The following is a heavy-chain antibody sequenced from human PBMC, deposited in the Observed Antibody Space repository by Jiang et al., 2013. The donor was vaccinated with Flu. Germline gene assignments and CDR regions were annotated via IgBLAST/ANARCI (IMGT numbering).Heavy chain of an antibody. CDR2: VFYTGAT. D-gene: IGHD5-18*01. J-gene: IGHJ4*02. V-gene: IGHV4-59*01. CDR3: ARAGYSYGTGYYFDY. CDR1: GGSISNYY. Sequence: GPGLVKPSETLSLTCLVSGGSISNYYWTWVRQPPGKGLEWIGFVFYTGATNYNPSLKSRVTMSVDTSKGQFSLNLSSVTAADTALYYCARAGYSYGTGYYFDYWGQGALVTVSS.